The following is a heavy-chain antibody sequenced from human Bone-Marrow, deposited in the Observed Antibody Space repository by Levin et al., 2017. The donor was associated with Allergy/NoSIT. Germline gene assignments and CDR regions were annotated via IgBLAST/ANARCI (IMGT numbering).Heavy chain of an antibody. CDR2: ISYDGSNK. CDR1: GFTFSSYG. J-gene: IGHJ4*02. V-gene: IGHV3-30*18. CDR3: AKLPPESAVVVAAVDY. Sequence: AGGSLRLSCAASGFTFSSYGMHWVRQAPGKGLEWVAVISYDGSNKYYADSVKGRFTISRDNSKNTLYLQMNSLRAEDTAVYYCAKLPPESAVVVAAVDYWGQGTLVTVSS. D-gene: IGHD2-15*01.